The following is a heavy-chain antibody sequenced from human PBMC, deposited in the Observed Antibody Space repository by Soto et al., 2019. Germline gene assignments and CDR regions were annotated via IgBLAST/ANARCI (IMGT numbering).Heavy chain of an antibody. V-gene: IGHV3-9*01. CDR2: ISWNSASM. CDR1: GFTFDDYA. D-gene: IGHD1-26*01. Sequence: LKISCAASGFTFDDYAMHWVRQAPGKGLEWVSGISWNSASMDYADSVKDRFSISRDNAENSLYLQMNILKIEDTAFYYCARSFSDSYYDLDFWGQGTLVTVSS. J-gene: IGHJ4*02. CDR3: ARSFSDSYYDLDF.